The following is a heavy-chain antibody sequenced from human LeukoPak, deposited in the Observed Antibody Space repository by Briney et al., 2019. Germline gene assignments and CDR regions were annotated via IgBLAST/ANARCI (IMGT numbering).Heavy chain of an antibody. CDR1: GGSISRYY. J-gene: IGHJ6*03. V-gene: IGHV4-4*07. CDR3: ARGGRAAAPLLYYYYMDV. Sequence: SETLSLTCTVSGGSISRYYWSWLRQPAGKGLEWIGRIYASGSTNYNPSLKSRVTMSVDTSKNQFSLKLSSVTAADTAVYYCARGGRAAAPLLYYYYMDVWGKGTTVTVSS. CDR2: IYASGST. D-gene: IGHD2-15*01.